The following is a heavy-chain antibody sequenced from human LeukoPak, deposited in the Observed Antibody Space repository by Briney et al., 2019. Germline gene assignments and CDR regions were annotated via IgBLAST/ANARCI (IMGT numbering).Heavy chain of an antibody. D-gene: IGHD5-18*01. CDR3: ATEVTD. CDR1: GYTFTAYY. Sequence: ASVKVSCTASGYTFTAYYMHWVRQAPGQGLEWMGWINPNSGGTKYAQKFQGRVTMTRDTSISTAYMELSRLRSDDTAVYYCATEVTDWGQGTLVTVSS. CDR2: INPNSGGT. V-gene: IGHV1-2*02. J-gene: IGHJ4*02.